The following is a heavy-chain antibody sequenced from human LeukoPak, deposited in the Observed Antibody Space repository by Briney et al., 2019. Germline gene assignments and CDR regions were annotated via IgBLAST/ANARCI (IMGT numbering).Heavy chain of an antibody. CDR2: ISTGGSP. CDR3: VRGFRGYSFDY. J-gene: IGHJ4*02. CDR1: GLTVSNNY. V-gene: IGHV3-53*01. Sequence: GGSLRLSCAASGLTVSNNYMTWVRQAPGKGLEWVSLISTGGSPYYTDSVKGRFTISRDNSKNTLFLQMNSLRAEDTAVYYCVRGFRGYSFDYWGQGTLVTVSS.